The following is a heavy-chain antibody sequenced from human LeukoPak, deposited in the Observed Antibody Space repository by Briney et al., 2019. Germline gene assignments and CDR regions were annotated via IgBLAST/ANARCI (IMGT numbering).Heavy chain of an antibody. V-gene: IGHV3-21*01. D-gene: IGHD6-19*01. J-gene: IGHJ4*02. Sequence: TGGSLRLSCAASEFAFSSYSMNWFRQAPGKGLEWVASITSGSKYIFYADSVSGRFTISSDNAENSLFLHMKSLSADDTAVYYCARDEETVAGLNGFDLWGQGTLVTVSS. CDR3: ARDEETVAGLNGFDL. CDR2: ITSGSKYI. CDR1: EFAFSSYS.